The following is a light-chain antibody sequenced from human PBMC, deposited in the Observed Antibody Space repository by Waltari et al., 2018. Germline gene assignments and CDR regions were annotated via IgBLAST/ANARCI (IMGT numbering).Light chain of an antibody. CDR2: DSS. J-gene: IGKJ4*01. Sequence: EIVLTQSPATLSLSPGERATLYCRASQSIYNFLAWYHQKPGQAPRLLIYDSSNRATDIPARFSCSGSGTDFTLTISSLEPEDFAVYYCQQRSGWPPTFGGGTKVDI. CDR3: QQRSGWPPT. CDR1: QSIYNF. V-gene: IGKV3-11*01.